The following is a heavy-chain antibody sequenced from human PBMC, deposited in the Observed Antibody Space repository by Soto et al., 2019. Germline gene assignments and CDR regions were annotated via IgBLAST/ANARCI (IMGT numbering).Heavy chain of an antibody. CDR3: ATSKPFYINYASRHPFDI. D-gene: IGHD4-4*01. CDR2: LIPMFDIA. V-gene: IGHV1-69*13. CDR1: GGTFTSYT. J-gene: IGHJ3*02. Sequence: SVKVSCKASGGTFTSYTVYWVRQAPGQGLEWVGGLIPMFDIANYAEGFRGRVMITADEATNTASMELSSLTSADTAVYFCATSKPFYINYASRHPFDIWGQGTMVTVSS.